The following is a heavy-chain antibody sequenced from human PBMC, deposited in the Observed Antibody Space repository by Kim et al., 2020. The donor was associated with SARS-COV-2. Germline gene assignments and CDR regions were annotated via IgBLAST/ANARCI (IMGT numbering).Heavy chain of an antibody. Sequence: IYDHKFQGRVTMTEDTSTDTAYMELSSLGSEDTAVYYCATLGGYSYYFDYWGQGTLVTVSS. CDR3: ATLGGYSYYFDY. J-gene: IGHJ4*02. V-gene: IGHV1-24*01. D-gene: IGHD5-12*01.